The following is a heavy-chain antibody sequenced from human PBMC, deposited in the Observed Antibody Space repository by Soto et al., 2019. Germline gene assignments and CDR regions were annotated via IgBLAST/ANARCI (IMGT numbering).Heavy chain of an antibody. CDR3: ARGWGGPYYFDT. CDR2: IYHSGST. CDR1: GGSLSSFY. J-gene: IGHJ5*02. Sequence: SETLSLTCTVSGGSLSSFYWVWIRQTPGKELEWIGQIYHSGSTIYNPSLESRVTILVDSSKNHVSLDLTSLTAADTAVYYCARGWGGPYYFDTWGQGAMVTVSS. V-gene: IGHV4-59*01. D-gene: IGHD3-9*01.